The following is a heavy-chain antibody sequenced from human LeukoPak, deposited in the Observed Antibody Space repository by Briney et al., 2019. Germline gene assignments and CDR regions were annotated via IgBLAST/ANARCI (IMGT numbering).Heavy chain of an antibody. V-gene: IGHV1-8*03. CDR2: MNPNSGNT. CDR1: GYTFTSYD. Sequence: ASVKVSCKASGYTFTSYDINWVRQATGQGFEWMGWMNPNSGNTGYAQKFQGRVTITRNTSISTAYMELSSLRSEDTAVYYCARCFRYYYYMDVWGKGTTVTVSS. J-gene: IGHJ6*03. CDR3: ARCFRYYYYMDV.